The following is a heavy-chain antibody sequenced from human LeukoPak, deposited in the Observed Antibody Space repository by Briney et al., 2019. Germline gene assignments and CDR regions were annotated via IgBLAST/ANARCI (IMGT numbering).Heavy chain of an antibody. J-gene: IGHJ4*02. CDR3: AKDRVLLWFGEFSTLDY. CDR2: ISYDGSNK. V-gene: IGHV3-30*18. D-gene: IGHD3-10*01. CDR1: GFAFSNAW. Sequence: SGGSLRLSCAASGFAFSNAWMSWVRQAPGKGLEWVAVISYDGSNKYYADSVKGRFTISRDNSKNTLYLQMNSLRAEDTAVYYCAKDRVLLWFGEFSTLDYWGQGTLVTVSS.